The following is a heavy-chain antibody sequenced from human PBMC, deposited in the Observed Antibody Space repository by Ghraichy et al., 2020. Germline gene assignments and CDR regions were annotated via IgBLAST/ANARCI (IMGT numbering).Heavy chain of an antibody. V-gene: IGHV3-21*01. CDR1: GFTFSSYS. CDR2: ISSSSSYI. J-gene: IGHJ3*02. Sequence: GGSLRLSCAASGFTFSSYSMNWVRQAPGKGLEWVSSISSSSSYIYYADSVKGRFTISRDNAKNSLYLQMNSLRAEDTAVYYCARAPRHHAFDIWGQGTMVTVSS. CDR3: ARAPRHHAFDI.